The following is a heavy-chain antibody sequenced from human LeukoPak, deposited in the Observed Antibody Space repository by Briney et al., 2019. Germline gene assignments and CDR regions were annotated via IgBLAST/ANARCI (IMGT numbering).Heavy chain of an antibody. V-gene: IGHV4-38-2*02. D-gene: IGHD3-9*01. CDR3: ARALTGYYEVNWFDP. J-gene: IGHJ5*02. CDR2: IYHSGST. Sequence: SETLSLTSIVSGYSISSGYYWGWIRQPPGKGLEWIGGIYHSGSTYYNPSLKSRVTISVDTSKNQFSLKLSSVTAADTAVYYCARALTGYYEVNWFDPWGQGTLVTVSS. CDR1: GYSISSGYY.